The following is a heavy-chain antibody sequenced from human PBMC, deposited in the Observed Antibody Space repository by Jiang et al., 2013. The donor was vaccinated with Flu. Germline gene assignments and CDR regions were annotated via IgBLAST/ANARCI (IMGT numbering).Heavy chain of an antibody. V-gene: IGHV4-39*01. CDR2: IYYSGST. D-gene: IGHD1-1*01. CDR3: ARRLGFPGLEFDP. J-gene: IGHJ5*02. Sequence: GRGLEWIGSIYYSGSTYYNPSLKSRVTISVDTSKNQFSLKLSSVTAADTAVYYCARRLGFPGLEFDPWGQGTLVTVSS.